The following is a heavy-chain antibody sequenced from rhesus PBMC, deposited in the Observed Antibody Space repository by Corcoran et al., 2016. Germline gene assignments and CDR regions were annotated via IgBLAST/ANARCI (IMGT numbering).Heavy chain of an antibody. V-gene: IGHV4-143*01. D-gene: IGHD2-15*01. CDR3: ARAPCSSTYCSSYYFDY. CDR2: INGNSMST. CDR1: GGSISGYYF. Sequence: QVQLQESGPGLVKPSETLSLTCTVSGGSISGYYFWNWVRQPPGEGLERIGGINGNSMSTYYNPSLKSRVTMSKDTSKYQFSLQLSSVTSSDTAVYYCARAPCSSTYCSSYYFDYWGQGVLVTVSS. J-gene: IGHJ4*01.